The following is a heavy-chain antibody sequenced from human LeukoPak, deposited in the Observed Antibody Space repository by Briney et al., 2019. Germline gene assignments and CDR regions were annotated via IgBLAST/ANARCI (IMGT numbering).Heavy chain of an antibody. V-gene: IGHV4-34*01. J-gene: IGHJ4*02. Sequence: SGTLSLTCAVYGGSFSGYYWSWIRQPPGKGLEWIGEINHSGSTNYNPSLKSRVTISVDTSKNQFSLKLSSVTAADTAVYYCARATYSSSLGYWGQGTLVTVSS. CDR3: ARATYSSSLGY. D-gene: IGHD6-13*01. CDR1: GGSFSGYY. CDR2: INHSGST.